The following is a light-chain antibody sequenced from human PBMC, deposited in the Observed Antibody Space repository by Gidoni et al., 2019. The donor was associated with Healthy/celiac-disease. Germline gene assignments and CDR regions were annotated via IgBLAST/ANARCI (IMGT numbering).Light chain of an antibody. V-gene: IGKV1-27*01. CDR2: AAS. J-gene: IGKJ4*01. CDR3: QKYNSAPSLT. Sequence: DIQMTQSPSSLSASVADRVTITCRASQGISNYLAWYQQKPGKVPKLLIYAASTLQSGVPSRFSGRGSGTDFTLTISSLQPEDVATYYCQKYNSAPSLTFGGGTKVDIK. CDR1: QGISNY.